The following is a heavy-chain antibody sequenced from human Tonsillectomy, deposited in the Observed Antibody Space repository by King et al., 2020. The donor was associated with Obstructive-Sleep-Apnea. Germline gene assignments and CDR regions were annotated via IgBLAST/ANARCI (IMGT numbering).Heavy chain of an antibody. D-gene: IGHD3-3*01. V-gene: IGHV4-34*01. CDR2: INHSGNT. J-gene: IGHJ4*02. CDR1: GGSFSGYN. CDR3: ARDRFYIDY. Sequence: QVQLQQWGAGLLKPSETLSLTCAVYGGSFSGYNWSWIRQSPEKGLEWIGEINHSGNTNYNPSLKSRVTISVDTSKNQFSLKLTSVTAADMALYYCARDRFYIDYWGQGTLVTVSS.